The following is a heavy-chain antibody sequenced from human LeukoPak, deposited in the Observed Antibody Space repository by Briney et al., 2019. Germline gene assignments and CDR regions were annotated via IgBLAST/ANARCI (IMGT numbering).Heavy chain of an antibody. CDR1: GYTFTGYY. J-gene: IGHJ4*02. CDR3: ASSPYSSGWYGLPFDC. Sequence: ASVKVSCKASGYTFTGYYMHWVRQAPGQGLEWMGWINPDSGGTNYAQKFQGRVTMTRDTSISTAYMELSRLRSDDTAVYYCASSPYSSGWYGLPFDCWGQGTLVTVSS. D-gene: IGHD6-19*01. CDR2: INPDSGGT. V-gene: IGHV1-2*02.